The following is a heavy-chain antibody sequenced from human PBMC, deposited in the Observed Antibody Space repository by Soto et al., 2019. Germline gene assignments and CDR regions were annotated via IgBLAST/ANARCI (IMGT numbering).Heavy chain of an antibody. CDR2: ISYGGGTT. D-gene: IGHD3-22*01. J-gene: IGHJ1*01. Sequence: PGGSLRLSCAASEFTFSNYAMSWVRQAPGKGLEWVSAISYGGGTTYYADSVKGRFTISRDNSKNTLYLQMNSLRAEDTAVYYCARDRVESGYPEYFQHWGQGTLVTVS. CDR1: EFTFSNYA. V-gene: IGHV3-23*01. CDR3: ARDRVESGYPEYFQH.